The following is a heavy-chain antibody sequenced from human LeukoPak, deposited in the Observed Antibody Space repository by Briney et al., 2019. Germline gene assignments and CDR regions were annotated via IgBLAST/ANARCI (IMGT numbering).Heavy chain of an antibody. CDR3: ARTYCDSTTCYDAFDI. V-gene: IGHV4-30-2*02. CDR1: GGSISSGGYS. Sequence: PSQTLSLTCAVSGGSISSGGYSWSWIRPPPGKGLEWIGYIYHSGSTYYNPSLKSRVTISVDRSKNQFSLKLRSVTAADTAVYYCARTYCDSTTCYDAFDIWGQGTVVTVSS. CDR2: IYHSGST. J-gene: IGHJ3*02. D-gene: IGHD2-2*01.